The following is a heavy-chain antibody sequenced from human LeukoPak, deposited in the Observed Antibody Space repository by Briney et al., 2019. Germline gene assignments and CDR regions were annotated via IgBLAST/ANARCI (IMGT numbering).Heavy chain of an antibody. D-gene: IGHD3-22*01. J-gene: IGHJ4*02. CDR3: AKPPPYYYDSSGYYYY. CDR2: INSDGSST. V-gene: IGHV3-74*01. Sequence: GGSLRLSCAASGFTFSSYWMHWVRQAPGKGLVWVSRINSDGSSTSYADSVKGRFTISRDNSKNTLYLQMNSLRAEDTAVYYCAKPPPYYYDSSGYYYYWGQGTLVTVSS. CDR1: GFTFSSYW.